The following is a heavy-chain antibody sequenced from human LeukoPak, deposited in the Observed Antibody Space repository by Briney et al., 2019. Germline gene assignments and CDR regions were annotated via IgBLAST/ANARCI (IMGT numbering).Heavy chain of an antibody. D-gene: IGHD2-8*01. CDR1: GFPFSTYA. CDR2: ISESGDYI. V-gene: IGHV3-23*01. CDR3: ANYSCTSVCYRYFDC. J-gene: IGHJ4*02. Sequence: PGGSLRLSCAASGFPFSTYAMSWVRQAPGKGLEWVSAISESGDYIFYAASVKGRFTISRDNSKNTLYLQMNSLRAEDTAVYYCANYSCTSVCYRYFDCWGQGTLVTVSS.